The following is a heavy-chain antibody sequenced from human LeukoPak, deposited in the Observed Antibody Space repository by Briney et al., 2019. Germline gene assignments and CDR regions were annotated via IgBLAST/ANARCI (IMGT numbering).Heavy chain of an antibody. J-gene: IGHJ4*02. CDR3: ARGRYYGSGSYVTFDY. V-gene: IGHV4-34*01. D-gene: IGHD3-10*01. CDR2: INHSGST. Sequence: SETLSLTCAVYGGSFSGYDWSWIRQPPGKGLEWIAEINHSGSTNYNPSLKSRVTISVDTSKNQFSLKLSSVTAADTAVYYCARGRYYGSGSYVTFDYWGQGTLVTVSS. CDR1: GGSFSGYD.